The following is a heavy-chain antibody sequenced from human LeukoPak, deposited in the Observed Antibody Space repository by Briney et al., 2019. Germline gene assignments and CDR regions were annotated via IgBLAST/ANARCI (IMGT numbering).Heavy chain of an antibody. Sequence: GESLKISCKGSGYSFTSYWIGWVRQMPGKGLEWMGIIYPGDSDTRYSPSFQGQVTISVDKSISTAYLQWSSLKASDTAMYYCARHQGGNYDSSGYPDAFDIWGQGTMVTVSS. CDR2: IYPGDSDT. J-gene: IGHJ3*02. D-gene: IGHD3-22*01. V-gene: IGHV5-51*01. CDR3: ARHQGGNYDSSGYPDAFDI. CDR1: GYSFTSYW.